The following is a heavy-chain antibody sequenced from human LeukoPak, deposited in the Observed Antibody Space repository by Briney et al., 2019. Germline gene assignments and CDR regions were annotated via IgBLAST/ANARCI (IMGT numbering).Heavy chain of an antibody. Sequence: GGTLRLSCAASGFTFSNYGMNWVRQAPGKGLEWVSALSSSGGSTYYADSVKGRFTISRDNSKNTLYLQMSSLRAEDTAVYYCARARSSYGYGDAFDIWGQGTMVTVSS. CDR2: LSSSGGST. V-gene: IGHV3-23*01. CDR3: ARARSSYGYGDAFDI. D-gene: IGHD5-18*01. CDR1: GFTFSNYG. J-gene: IGHJ3*02.